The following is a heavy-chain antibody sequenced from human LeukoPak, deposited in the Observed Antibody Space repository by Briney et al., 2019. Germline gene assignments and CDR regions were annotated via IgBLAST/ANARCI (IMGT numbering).Heavy chain of an antibody. V-gene: IGHV4-4*07. D-gene: IGHD3-10*01. J-gene: IGHJ4*02. CDR3: ASNSFRGPGTYFFDY. CDR1: GGSISSYY. Sequence: SETLSLTCTVSGGSISSYYWSWVRQPAGKGLEWIGRIYTSGSTNYNPSLKSRVTISVDTSKNQFSLKLSSVTAADTAVYYCASNSFRGPGTYFFDYWGQGTLVTVSS. CDR2: IYTSGST.